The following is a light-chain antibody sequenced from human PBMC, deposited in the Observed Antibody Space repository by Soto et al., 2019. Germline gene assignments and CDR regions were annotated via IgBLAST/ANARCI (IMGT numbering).Light chain of an antibody. CDR3: QSYDTSLGYV. CDR1: SSDIGAGYD. Sequence: QSVLTQPPSVSGAPGQRVTISCTGSSSDIGAGYDVHWYQQLPGTAPKLLIYTNNNRPSGVPDRFSGYKSGTSASLAITGLQAEDEADYYCQSYDTSLGYVFGSGTKLTVL. CDR2: TNN. V-gene: IGLV1-40*01. J-gene: IGLJ1*01.